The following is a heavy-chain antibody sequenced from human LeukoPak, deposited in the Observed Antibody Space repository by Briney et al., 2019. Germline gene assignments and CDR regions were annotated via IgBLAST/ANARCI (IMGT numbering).Heavy chain of an antibody. D-gene: IGHD6-13*01. CDR1: GYTSTGYY. CDR3: ARAPEIGMAAAALNWFDP. Sequence: ASVKVSCKASGYTSTGYYMHWVRQAPGQGLEWMGWINPNSGGTNYAQKFQGRVTMTRDTSISTAYMELSRLRSDDTAVYYCARAPEIGMAAAALNWFDPWGQGTLVTVSS. J-gene: IGHJ5*02. V-gene: IGHV1-2*02. CDR2: INPNSGGT.